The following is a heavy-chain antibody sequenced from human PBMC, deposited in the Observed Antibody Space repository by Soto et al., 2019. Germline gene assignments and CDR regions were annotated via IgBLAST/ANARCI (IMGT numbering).Heavy chain of an antibody. Sequence: SETLSLTCTVSGASITQYYWNWIRQSPGKGLEWIVSVSSTGSTVFTPSLTRRVTVSLDTSKNQFSLTLSSVTAADTAVYYCASMRLSIAVAAPGNWFDPWGQGTLVTVS. J-gene: IGHJ5*02. CDR3: ASMRLSIAVAAPGNWFDP. D-gene: IGHD6-19*01. V-gene: IGHV4-4*08. CDR2: VSSTGST. CDR1: GASITQYY.